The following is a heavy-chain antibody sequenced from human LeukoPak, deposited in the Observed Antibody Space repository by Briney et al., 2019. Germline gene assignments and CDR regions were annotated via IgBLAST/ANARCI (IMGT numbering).Heavy chain of an antibody. V-gene: IGHV1-69*13. J-gene: IGHJ4*02. Sequence: SVKVSCKASGGTFSSYAISWVRQAPGQGLEWMGGIIPIFGTANYAQKFQGRVTITADESTSTAYMELSGLRSEDTAVYYCASNLGYCTNGVCYTHRSYFDYWGQGTLVTVSS. CDR2: IIPIFGTA. D-gene: IGHD2-8*01. CDR1: GGTFSSYA. CDR3: ASNLGYCTNGVCYTHRSYFDY.